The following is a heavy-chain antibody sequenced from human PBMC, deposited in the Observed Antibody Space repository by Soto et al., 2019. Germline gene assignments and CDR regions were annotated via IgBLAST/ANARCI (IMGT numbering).Heavy chain of an antibody. V-gene: IGHV4-34*01. CDR1: GGAFSDYI. Sequence: PSETLSLTCDVYGGAFSDYILTWIRQTPGKGLQWIGQINNSGSANYNPSLKSRVTISVHTSSSQFSLELSSVTAADTAVYYCARGLISGSHYSGGWYYFDSWGQGTQVTVSS. D-gene: IGHD1-26*01. CDR2: INNSGSA. J-gene: IGHJ4*02. CDR3: ARGLISGSHYSGGWYYFDS.